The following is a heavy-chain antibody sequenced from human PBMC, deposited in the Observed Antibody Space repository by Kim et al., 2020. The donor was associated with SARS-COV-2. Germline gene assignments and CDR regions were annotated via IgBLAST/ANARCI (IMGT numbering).Heavy chain of an antibody. CDR3: ARTMELWLNAFDV. V-gene: IGHV3-30-3*01. Sequence: GGSLRLSCAASGFIFRDFAMLWVRQAPGKGLEWVAMISYDGSNTNYVDSVKGRFTISRDNSKNMLFLQMDSLKVEDTAVFYCARTMELWLNAFDVWGQGAKVTVSS. D-gene: IGHD1-7*01. J-gene: IGHJ3*01. CDR2: ISYDGSNT. CDR1: GFIFRDFA.